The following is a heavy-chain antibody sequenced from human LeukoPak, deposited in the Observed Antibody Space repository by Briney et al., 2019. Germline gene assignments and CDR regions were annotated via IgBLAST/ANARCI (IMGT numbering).Heavy chain of an antibody. Sequence: PSETLSLTCTVSGGSISSGDYYWSWIRQPPGKGLEWIGYIYYSGSTYYNPSLKSRVTISVDTSKNQFSPKLSSVTAADTAVYYCARRWLVGAINWFDPWGQGTLVTVSS. CDR2: IYYSGST. J-gene: IGHJ5*02. CDR1: GGSISSGDYY. CDR3: ARRWLVGAINWFDP. V-gene: IGHV4-30-4*08. D-gene: IGHD1-26*01.